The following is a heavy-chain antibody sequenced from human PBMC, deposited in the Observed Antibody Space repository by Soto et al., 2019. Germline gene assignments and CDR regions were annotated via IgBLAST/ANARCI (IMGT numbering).Heavy chain of an antibody. CDR1: GFPFSSYG. Sequence: QLGGPLRLSYAASGFPFSSYGMHWVRQAPGKGLEWVAVIWYDGSNKYYADSVKGRFTISRDNSKNTLYLQMNSLRAEDTAVYYCARYLFDYWGQGTLVTVSS. CDR3: ARYLFDY. J-gene: IGHJ4*02. CDR2: IWYDGSNK. V-gene: IGHV3-33*01.